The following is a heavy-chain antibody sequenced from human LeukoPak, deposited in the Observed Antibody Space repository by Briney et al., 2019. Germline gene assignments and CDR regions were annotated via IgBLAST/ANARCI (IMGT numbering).Heavy chain of an antibody. CDR2: IHHSGST. J-gene: IGHJ4*02. D-gene: IGHD6-19*01. Sequence: SETLSLTCTVSGYSISTGYYWDWIRQPPGKGLEWIGGIHHSGSTYYNPSLKNRVAISIDTSKNQFSLKLSSVTAADTAVYYCVAAAVAVDCWGRGTLVTVSS. CDR3: VAAAVAVDC. V-gene: IGHV4-38-2*02. CDR1: GYSISTGYY.